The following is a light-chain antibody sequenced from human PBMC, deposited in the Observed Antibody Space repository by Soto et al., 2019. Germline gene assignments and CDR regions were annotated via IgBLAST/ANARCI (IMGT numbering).Light chain of an antibody. V-gene: IGLV1-40*01. CDR2: GNT. CDR1: SSNIGAGYD. Sequence: QSVLTQPPSVSGAPGQRVTISCTGSSSNIGAGYDVSWYQQLPGTAPKFLIYGNTDRPSGVPDRFSGSKSGTSASLAITGLQAEDEADYYCQSYDSSLSGYVFGTGPKLT. J-gene: IGLJ1*01. CDR3: QSYDSSLSGYV.